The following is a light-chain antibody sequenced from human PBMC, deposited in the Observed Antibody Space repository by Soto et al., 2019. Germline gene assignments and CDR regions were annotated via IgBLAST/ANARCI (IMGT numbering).Light chain of an antibody. V-gene: IGKV3-11*01. CDR1: QTVGSY. J-gene: IGKJ4*01. Sequence: IGVTQCPTTLSLSPGARATLSCRASQTVGSYLAWYQQKRGQAPRLLIHAASNRATGIPARFSGSGSGTDFTLTISSLEPEDFAVYYCQQRSNLPLTFGRGTKVDIK. CDR3: QQRSNLPLT. CDR2: AAS.